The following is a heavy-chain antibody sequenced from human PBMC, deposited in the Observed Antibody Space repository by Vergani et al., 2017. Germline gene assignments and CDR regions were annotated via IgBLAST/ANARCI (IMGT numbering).Heavy chain of an antibody. V-gene: IGHV3-33*01. CDR2: IWYDGSNK. Sequence: QVQLVESGGGVVQPGRSLRLSCAASGFTFSSYGMHWVRQAPGKGLEWVAVIWYDGSNKYYADSVECRFTISRDNSKNTLYLQMNSLRAEDTAVYYCARDSLGVLDYWGQGTLVTVSS. CDR1: GFTFSSYG. J-gene: IGHJ4*02. CDR3: ARDSLGVLDY.